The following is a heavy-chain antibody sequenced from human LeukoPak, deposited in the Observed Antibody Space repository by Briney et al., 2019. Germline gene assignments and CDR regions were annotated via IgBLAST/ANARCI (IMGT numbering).Heavy chain of an antibody. J-gene: IGHJ4*02. CDR2: IRSKANSYAT. CDR3: TRPWDSGSG. Sequence: PGGSLRLSCAASGFTFSGSAMHWVRQASGKGLEWVGRIRSKANSYATAYAASVKGRFTISRDDSKNTAYLQMNSLKTEDTAVYYCTRPWDSGSGWGQGTLVTVSS. D-gene: IGHD6-13*01. V-gene: IGHV3-73*01. CDR1: GFTFSGSA.